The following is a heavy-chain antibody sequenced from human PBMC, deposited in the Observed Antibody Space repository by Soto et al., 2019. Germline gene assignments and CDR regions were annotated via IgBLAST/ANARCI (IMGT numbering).Heavy chain of an antibody. CDR3: AKDKLALGYSWFDP. Sequence: PGGSLRLSCAASGFTFSSYAMSWVRQAPGKGLEWVSAISGSGGSTYYADSVKGRFTIARDNSKNTLYLQMNSLRAEDTAVYYCAKDKLALGYSWFDPWGQGTLVTVSS. CDR2: ISGSGGST. V-gene: IGHV3-23*01. D-gene: IGHD1-1*01. J-gene: IGHJ5*02. CDR1: GFTFSSYA.